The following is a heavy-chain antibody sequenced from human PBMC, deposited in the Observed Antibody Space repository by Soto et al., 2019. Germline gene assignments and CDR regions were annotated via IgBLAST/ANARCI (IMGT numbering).Heavy chain of an antibody. Sequence: EVQLVESGGGLVQPGRSLRLSCAASGFSFDDYAIHWVRQTPGKGLEWVSSISGKSDSIAYAAFVKGRFTISRDNAKNSLYLQMNSLSPEDTALYYCAKDALRGVIVGYDLDDWGQGTLVTVSS. J-gene: IGHJ4*02. V-gene: IGHV3-9*01. CDR2: ISGKSDSI. CDR3: AKDALRGVIVGYDLDD. CDR1: GFSFDDYA. D-gene: IGHD3-10*01.